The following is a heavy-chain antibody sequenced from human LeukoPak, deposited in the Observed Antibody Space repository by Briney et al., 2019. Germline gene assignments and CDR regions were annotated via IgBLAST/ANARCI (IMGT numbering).Heavy chain of an antibody. D-gene: IGHD5-12*01. Sequence: SVKVSCKASGGTFSSYAISWVRQAPGQGLEWMGRIIPILGIANYAQKFQGRVTITADKSTSTAYMELSSLRSEDTAVYYCARGTGYSGYARGEYFDYWGHGTLVTVSS. V-gene: IGHV1-69*04. J-gene: IGHJ4*01. CDR2: IIPILGIA. CDR1: GGTFSSYA. CDR3: ARGTGYSGYARGEYFDY.